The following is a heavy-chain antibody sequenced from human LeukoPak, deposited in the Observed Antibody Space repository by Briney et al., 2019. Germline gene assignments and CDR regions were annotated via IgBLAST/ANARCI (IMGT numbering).Heavy chain of an antibody. CDR2: IIPILGIA. J-gene: IGHJ5*02. CDR3: AREEDWFDR. CDR1: GYTFTGYY. V-gene: IGHV1-69*04. Sequence: SVKLSCKASGYTFTGYYIHWVRQAPGQGLEWMGRIIPILGIANYAQKLQGRVTITADKSTSTAYMELSSLRSEDTAVSYCAREEDWFDRWGQGTLVTVSS.